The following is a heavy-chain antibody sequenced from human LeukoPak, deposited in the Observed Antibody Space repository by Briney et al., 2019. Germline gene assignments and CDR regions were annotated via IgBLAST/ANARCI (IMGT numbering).Heavy chain of an antibody. V-gene: IGHV3-7*01. Sequence: GGSLRLSCAASAFTFGSSWMGWVRLAPGKWRGWFAKIKGDGSEQSYQDSVRGGFTSSRENAQNSVHLQRNGRRAEETAVYNCARDAYRSIWLHPWRQGTLVTVPS. J-gene: IGHJ5*02. D-gene: IGHD3-9*01. CDR3: ARDAYRSIWLHP. CDR2: IKGDGSEQ. CDR1: AFTFGSSW.